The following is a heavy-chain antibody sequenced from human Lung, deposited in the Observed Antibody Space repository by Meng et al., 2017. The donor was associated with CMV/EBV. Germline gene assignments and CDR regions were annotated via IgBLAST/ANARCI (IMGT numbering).Heavy chain of an antibody. CDR1: GGSISGYY. V-gene: IGHV4-59*01. Sequence: SETLSLTCAVSGGSISGYYWSWIRQPPGKGLEWIGYIYYTGSTNYNPSLKSRVTISLDTSKNQFSLKLRSVTAADTAVYYCARDAGGNGLVAYYYYGLDVWGQGTTVTVSS. D-gene: IGHD5-12*01. CDR2: IYYTGST. J-gene: IGHJ6*02. CDR3: ARDAGGNGLVAYYYYGLDV.